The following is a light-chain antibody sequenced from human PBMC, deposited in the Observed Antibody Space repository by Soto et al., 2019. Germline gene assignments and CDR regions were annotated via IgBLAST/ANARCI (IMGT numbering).Light chain of an antibody. Sequence: QSALTQPPSASGTPGQRVTISCSGSSSNIGSNPVSWYQQLPGTATKSLIYSDNQRPSGVPDRISGSRSGTSASLAISGLQSEDEAEYYCAAWEDSVRGRVFGAGTKLTVL. CDR3: AAWEDSVRGRV. V-gene: IGLV1-44*01. J-gene: IGLJ2*01. CDR2: SDN. CDR1: SSNIGSNP.